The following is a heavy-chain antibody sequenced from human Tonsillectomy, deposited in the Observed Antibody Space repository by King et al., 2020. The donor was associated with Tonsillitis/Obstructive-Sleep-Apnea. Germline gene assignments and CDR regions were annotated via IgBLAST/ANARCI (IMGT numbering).Heavy chain of an antibody. Sequence: VQLVESGGGLVKPGGSLRLSCAASGFTFSNAWMSWVLQAPGKGLEWVGRIKSKTDGGTTDYAAPVKGRFTISRDDSKNTLYLQMNSLKTEDTAVYYCTTDYGDYEGGSYYYYYMDVWGKGTTVTVSS. CDR2: IKSKTDGGTT. CDR1: GFTFSNAW. V-gene: IGHV3-15*01. D-gene: IGHD4-17*01. J-gene: IGHJ6*03. CDR3: TTDYGDYEGGSYYYYYMDV.